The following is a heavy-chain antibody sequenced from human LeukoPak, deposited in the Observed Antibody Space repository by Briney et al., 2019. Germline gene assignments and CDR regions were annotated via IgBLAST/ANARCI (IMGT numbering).Heavy chain of an antibody. Sequence: SVPESCMGSGYTFSDYYMHGLRQARGQGLDGMGWINPNSGVTNYAQKFQGRVTITTDPSINTAYMEVSRLPFDHTAIYYCATGWDYGVIITPPGYWGQGTLVTVSS. J-gene: IGHJ4*02. CDR1: GYTFSDYY. CDR3: ATGWDYGVIITPPGY. V-gene: IGHV1-2*02. D-gene: IGHD3-10*01. CDR2: INPNSGVT.